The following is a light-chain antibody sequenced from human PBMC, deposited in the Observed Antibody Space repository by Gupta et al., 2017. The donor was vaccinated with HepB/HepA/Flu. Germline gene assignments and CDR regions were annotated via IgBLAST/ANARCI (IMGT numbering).Light chain of an antibody. CDR1: QSGLYSSNNKNY. Sequence: DIVMTQSPDSLAVSLGERATINCMSSQSGLYSSNNKNYLAWYQQKPGQPPKLLIYWASTRESGVPDRFSGSASGTDFTLTISILHAEDVAVYYCQQEDSTPRTFGQGTLVEIK. CDR2: WAS. V-gene: IGKV4-1*01. CDR3: QQEDSTPRT. J-gene: IGKJ5*01.